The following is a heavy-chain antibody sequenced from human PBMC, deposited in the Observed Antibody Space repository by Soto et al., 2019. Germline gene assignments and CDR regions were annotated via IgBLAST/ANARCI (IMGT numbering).Heavy chain of an antibody. Sequence: AASVKVSCKASGGTFSSYSISWVRQAPGQGLEWMGGTIPIFGTANYAQKFQGRVTITADESTSTAYMELSSLRSEDTAVYYCARDQCSSTSCYEAKHNWFDPWGQGTLVTVSS. D-gene: IGHD2-2*01. CDR2: TIPIFGTA. CDR1: GGTFSSYS. J-gene: IGHJ5*02. V-gene: IGHV1-69*13. CDR3: ARDQCSSTSCYEAKHNWFDP.